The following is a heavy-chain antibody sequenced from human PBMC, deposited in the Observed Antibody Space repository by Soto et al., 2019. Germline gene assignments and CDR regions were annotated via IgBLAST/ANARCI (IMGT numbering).Heavy chain of an antibody. CDR2: ISRSSSNI. J-gene: IGHJ4*02. D-gene: IGHD2-2*01. Sequence: EVQLVESGGGLVQPGGSLTLSCAASGFTFSSYRMNWVRQAPGKGLEWVSYISRSSSNIAYADSVKGRFTISRDNAKNSLDLLMNSLRDEDTAVYYCASMGCSSTSCYSYHFDEWGQGPLVTVSS. CDR1: GFTFSSYR. V-gene: IGHV3-48*02. CDR3: ASMGCSSTSCYSYHFDE.